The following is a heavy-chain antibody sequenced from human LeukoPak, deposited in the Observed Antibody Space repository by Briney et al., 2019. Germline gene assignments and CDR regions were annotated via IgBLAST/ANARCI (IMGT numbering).Heavy chain of an antibody. J-gene: IGHJ4*02. Sequence: PSETLSLTCAVYGGSFSGYYWSWIRRPPGKGLEWIGEINHSGSTNYNPSLKSRVTISVDTSKNQFSLKLSSVTAADTAVYYCARVLFGYYDSSGYYFDYWGQGTLVTVSS. CDR1: GGSFSGYY. V-gene: IGHV4-34*01. CDR2: INHSGST. CDR3: ARVLFGYYDSSGYYFDY. D-gene: IGHD3-22*01.